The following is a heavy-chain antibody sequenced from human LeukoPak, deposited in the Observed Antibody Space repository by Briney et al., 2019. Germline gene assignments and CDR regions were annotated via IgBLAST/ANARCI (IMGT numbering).Heavy chain of an antibody. CDR1: GGSISSGDYY. D-gene: IGHD1-26*01. Sequence: PSQTLSLTCTVSGGSISSGDYYWSWIRQHPGKGLEWIGYIYYSGSTYYSPSLKSRVTMSVDTSKNQFSLKLSSVTAADTAVYYCARERIVGATHAFDIWGQGTMVTVSS. CDR3: ARERIVGATHAFDI. V-gene: IGHV4-31*03. CDR2: IYYSGST. J-gene: IGHJ3*02.